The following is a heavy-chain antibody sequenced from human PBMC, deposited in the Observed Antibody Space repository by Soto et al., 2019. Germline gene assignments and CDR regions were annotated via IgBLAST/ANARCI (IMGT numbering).Heavy chain of an antibody. CDR1: GFTFSSYW. D-gene: IGHD1-26*01. J-gene: IGHJ2*01. CDR2: INSDGSST. CDR3: ARGGSLNWYFDL. V-gene: IGHV3-74*01. Sequence: EVQLVESGGGLVQPGGSLRLSCAASGFTFSSYWMHWVRQAPGKGLVWVSRINSDGSSTSYADSVKGRFTISRDNAKNTLYLPMNSLRAEGTAVYYCARGGSLNWYFDLWGRGTLVTVSS.